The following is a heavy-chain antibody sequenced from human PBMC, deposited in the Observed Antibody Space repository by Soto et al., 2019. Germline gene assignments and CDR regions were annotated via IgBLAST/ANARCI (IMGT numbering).Heavy chain of an antibody. CDR3: ARASGPSVVARIVDR. CDR1: GGSMINYY. J-gene: IGHJ4*02. Sequence: ETLSLTCTVSGGSMINYYWSWIRQPPGKGLEWIGYIYYSGSTNYNPSLKSRVTISVDTSKKQFSLKLNSVTTVDTAVYYCARASGPSVVARIVDRWGRGTLVTVSS. CDR2: IYYSGST. V-gene: IGHV4-59*01. D-gene: IGHD6-6*01.